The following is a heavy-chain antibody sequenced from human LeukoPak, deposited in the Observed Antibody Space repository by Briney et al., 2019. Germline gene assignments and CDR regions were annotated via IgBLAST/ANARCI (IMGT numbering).Heavy chain of an antibody. CDR2: INPNSGGT. V-gene: IGHV1-2*02. CDR1: GFTFTDYY. CDR3: ARLGYCSSTSCYNFDY. Sequence: ASVKVSCKASGFTFTDYYMHWVRQAPGQGLEWMGWINPNSGGTNYAQRFQGRVTMTRDTSISTAYMELSRLRSDDTAVYRCARLGYCSSTSCYNFDYWGQGTLVTVSS. J-gene: IGHJ4*02. D-gene: IGHD2-2*02.